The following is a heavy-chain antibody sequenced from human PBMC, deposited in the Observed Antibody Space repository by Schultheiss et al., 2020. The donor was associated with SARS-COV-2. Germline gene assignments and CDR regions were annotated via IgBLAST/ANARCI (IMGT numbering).Heavy chain of an antibody. CDR2: ISSGGSTK. Sequence: GGSLRLSCAASGFTFSSYAMSWVRQAPGKGLEWVSYISSGGSTKYYADSVKGRFTISRDNAKNSLFLQMNSLRAEDTAVYYCAKIQLYYYYYMDVWGKGTTVTVSS. V-gene: IGHV3-48*04. CDR3: AKIQLYYYYYMDV. J-gene: IGHJ6*03. CDR1: GFTFSSYA. D-gene: IGHD1-1*01.